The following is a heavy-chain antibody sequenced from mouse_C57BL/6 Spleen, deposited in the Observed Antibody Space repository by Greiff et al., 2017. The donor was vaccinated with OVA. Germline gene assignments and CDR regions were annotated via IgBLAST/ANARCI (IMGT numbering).Heavy chain of an antibody. J-gene: IGHJ2*01. D-gene: IGHD1-1*02. Sequence: EVKVVESGGGLVKPGGSLKLSCAASGFTFSSYAMSWVRQTPEKRLEWVATISDGGSYTYYPDNVKGRFTISRDNAKNNLYLQMSHLKSEDTAMYYCAREDYGGYWGQGTTLTVSS. V-gene: IGHV5-4*01. CDR3: AREDYGGY. CDR2: ISDGGSYT. CDR1: GFTFSSYA.